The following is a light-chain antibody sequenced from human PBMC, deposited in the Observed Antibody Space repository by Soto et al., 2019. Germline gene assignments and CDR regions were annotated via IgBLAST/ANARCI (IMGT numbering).Light chain of an antibody. CDR2: GAS. CDR1: RSVYSN. J-gene: IGKJ2*01. CDR3: QQYHNWPMYT. V-gene: IGKV3-15*01. Sequence: IEMTQSPATLSMSPGERATVSCRASRSVYSNLAWYQQRPGQPHRLLMYGASTRAAGTPVRFSGSGSGTEFTLTISSLQPEDFAIYFCQQYHNWPMYTFGQGTKVEIK.